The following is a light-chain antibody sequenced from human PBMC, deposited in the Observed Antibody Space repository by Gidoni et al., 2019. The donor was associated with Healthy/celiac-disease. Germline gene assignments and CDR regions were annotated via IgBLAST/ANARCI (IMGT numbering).Light chain of an antibody. CDR3: QQYDNLPLVT. CDR1: QDISNY. CDR2: DAS. Sequence: DIQMTQSPSSLSASVGDRVTITCQASQDISNYLNWYQQKPGKAPKLLIYDASNLETGVPSRFSGSGSGTDFTFTISSPQPEDIATYYCQQYDNLPLVTFXQXTRLEIK. V-gene: IGKV1-33*01. J-gene: IGKJ5*01.